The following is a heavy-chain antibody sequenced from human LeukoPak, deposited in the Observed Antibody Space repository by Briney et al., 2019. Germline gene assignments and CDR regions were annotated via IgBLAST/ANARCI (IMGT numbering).Heavy chain of an antibody. J-gene: IGHJ4*02. CDR3: VYQLPKTNGGGKVY. CDR2: IYYSGST. D-gene: IGHD2-2*01. V-gene: IGHV4-39*07. Sequence: SETLSLTCTVSGGSISSSSYYWGWIRQPPGKGLEWIGSIYYSGSTYYNPSLKSRVTISADTSKNQFSLKLSSVTAADTAVYYCVYQLPKTNGGGKVYWGQGTLVTVSS. CDR1: GGSISSSSYY.